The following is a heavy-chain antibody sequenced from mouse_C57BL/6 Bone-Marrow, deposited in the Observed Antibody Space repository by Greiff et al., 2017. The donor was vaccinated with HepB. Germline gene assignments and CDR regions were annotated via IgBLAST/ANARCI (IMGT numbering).Heavy chain of an antibody. Sequence: QVQLQQSGAELARPGASVKLSCKASGYTFTSYGISWVKQRTGQGLEWIGEIYPRSGNTYYNEKFKGKATLTADKSSSTAYMELRSLTSEDSAVYFCARSLTTVVAGYFDVWGTGTTVTVSS. V-gene: IGHV1-81*01. CDR1: GYTFTSYG. CDR3: ARSLTTVVAGYFDV. J-gene: IGHJ1*03. D-gene: IGHD1-1*01. CDR2: IYPRSGNT.